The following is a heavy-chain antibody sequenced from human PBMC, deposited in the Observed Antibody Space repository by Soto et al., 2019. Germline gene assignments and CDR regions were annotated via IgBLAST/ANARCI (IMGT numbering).Heavy chain of an antibody. V-gene: IGHV3-23*01. CDR2: ISGSGGST. CDR3: AKVRRSSSRALGYFDY. J-gene: IGHJ4*02. D-gene: IGHD6-6*01. CDR1: GFTFSSYA. Sequence: PGGSLRLSCAASGFTFSSYAMSWVRQAPGKGLEWVSAISGSGGSTYYADSVKGRFTISRDNSKNTLYLQMNSLRAEDTAVYYCAKVRRSSSRALGYFDYWGQGTLVTVSS.